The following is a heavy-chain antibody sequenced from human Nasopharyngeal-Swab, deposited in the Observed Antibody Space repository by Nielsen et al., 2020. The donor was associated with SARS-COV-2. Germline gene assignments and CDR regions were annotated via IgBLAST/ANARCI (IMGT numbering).Heavy chain of an antibody. CDR2: IYSGGST. CDR3: AREGGYSYGWSTYYYYGMDV. D-gene: IGHD5-18*01. CDR1: GFTVSSNY. J-gene: IGHJ6*02. V-gene: IGHV3-53*01. Sequence: GESLKISCAASGFTVSSNYMSWVRQAPGKGLEWVSVIYSGGSTYYAGSVKGRFTISRDNSKNTLYLQMNSLRAEDTAVYYCAREGGYSYGWSTYYYYGMDVWGQGTTVTVSS.